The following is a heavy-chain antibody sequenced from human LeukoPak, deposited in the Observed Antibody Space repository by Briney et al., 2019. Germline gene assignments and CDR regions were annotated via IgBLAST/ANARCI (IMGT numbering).Heavy chain of an antibody. CDR2: IYYSGST. CDR1: GGSFSGYY. CDR3: ARIRAGGYYYMDV. Sequence: SETLSLTCAVYGGSFSGYYWSWIRQPPGKGLEWIGSIYYSGSTYYNPSLKSRVTISVDTSKNQFSLKLSSVTAADTAVYYCARIRAGGYYYMDVWGKGTTVTVSS. V-gene: IGHV4-34*01. J-gene: IGHJ6*03.